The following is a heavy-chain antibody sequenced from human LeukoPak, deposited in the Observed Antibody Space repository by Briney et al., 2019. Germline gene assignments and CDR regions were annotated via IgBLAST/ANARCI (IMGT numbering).Heavy chain of an antibody. Sequence: GGSLRLSCAASGFTVSSKYMSWVRQAPGKGLEWVSVIYTGGTTYYADSVKGRFTISRDNSKNTLYLQMNSLRAEDTAVYYCARDLGSKGDYWGQGTLVTVSS. CDR2: IYTGGTT. V-gene: IGHV3-53*01. CDR3: ARDLGSKGDY. J-gene: IGHJ4*02. CDR1: GFTVSSKY. D-gene: IGHD3-16*01.